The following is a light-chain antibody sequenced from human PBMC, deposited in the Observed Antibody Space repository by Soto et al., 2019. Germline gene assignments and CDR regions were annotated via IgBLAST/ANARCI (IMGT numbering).Light chain of an antibody. CDR2: DAS. Sequence: EIVLTQSPATLSLSPGERATLSCRASQSVSSYLAWYQQKPGQAPRLLIYDASNRATGIPARFSGSGSGTDFTLTISSLVPEDFAVYYCQQRTKWPSSTFCQGTRLEIK. CDR1: QSVSSY. CDR3: QQRTKWPSST. V-gene: IGKV3-11*01. J-gene: IGKJ5*01.